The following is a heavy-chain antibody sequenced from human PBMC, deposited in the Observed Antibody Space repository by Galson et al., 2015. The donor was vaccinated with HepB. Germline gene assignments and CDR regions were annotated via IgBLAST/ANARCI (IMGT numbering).Heavy chain of an antibody. J-gene: IGHJ4*02. CDR1: GFTVSDYY. Sequence: SLRLSCAGSGFTVSDYYLSWIRQAPGKGLEWLSYISNTNSGNTIRYADSVKGRFTISRDNAKNSLSLEMNSLRVEDTAVYYCAGRIGLNYWGQGTLVTVSS. CDR2: ISNTNSGNTI. D-gene: IGHD2-15*01. V-gene: IGHV3-11*01. CDR3: AGRIGLNY.